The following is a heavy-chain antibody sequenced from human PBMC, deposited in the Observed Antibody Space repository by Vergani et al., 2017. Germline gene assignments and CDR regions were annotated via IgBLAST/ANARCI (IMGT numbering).Heavy chain of an antibody. CDR2: IYYSGST. Sequence: QLQLQESGPGLVKPSETLSLTCTVSGGSISSYYWSWIRQPPGKGLEWIGYIYYSGSTNYNPSLKSRVTISVETSKNQFSLKLSSVTAADTAVYYCARDLRGQIAAAGYYYYGMDVWGQGTTVTVSS. J-gene: IGHJ6*02. D-gene: IGHD6-13*01. V-gene: IGHV4-59*01. CDR3: ARDLRGQIAAAGYYYYGMDV. CDR1: GGSISSYY.